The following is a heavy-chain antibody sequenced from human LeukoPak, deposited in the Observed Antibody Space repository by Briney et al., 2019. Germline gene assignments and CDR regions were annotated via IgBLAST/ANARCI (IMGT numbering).Heavy chain of an antibody. CDR2: ISSSSSYI. D-gene: IGHD3-22*01. CDR3: ARDYYDSSGYYWGTTIYYFDY. J-gene: IGHJ4*02. CDR1: GFTFSSYS. Sequence: PGGSLRLSCAASGFTFSSYSMNWVRQAPGKGLEWVSSISSSSSYIYYADSVKGRFTISRDNAKNSLYLQMNSLRAEDTAVYYCARDYYDSSGYYWGTTIYYFDYWGQGTLVTVSS. V-gene: IGHV3-21*01.